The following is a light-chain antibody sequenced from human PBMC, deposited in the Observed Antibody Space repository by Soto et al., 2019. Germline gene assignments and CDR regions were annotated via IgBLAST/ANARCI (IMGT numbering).Light chain of an antibody. V-gene: IGKV1-5*01. CDR3: PPYNSYS. Sequence: MQMTQSPSTLPASGGDRVTSTCRASQSISNWLAWYQQKPGTAPKVLIYHASNLQSGVPSRFSGSGSGTEFTLTISSLQPDDFATYYCPPYNSYSFGQGTKVDIK. J-gene: IGKJ1*01. CDR2: HAS. CDR1: QSISNW.